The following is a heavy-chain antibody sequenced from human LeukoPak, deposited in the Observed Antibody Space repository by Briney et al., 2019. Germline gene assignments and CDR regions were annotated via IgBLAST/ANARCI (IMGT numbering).Heavy chain of an antibody. V-gene: IGHV4-34*01. Sequence: PSEPLSLPCAVYGGSFSRYYWTWLRDPPGKGLEGIGEINHSGSTNYNPSLKSRVIMSVDKSKNQFSLKLSSVTAADTAVYYCARGGRGQQQLIYYYYYMDVWGKGTTVTVSS. CDR1: GGSFSRYY. CDR3: ARGGRGQQQLIYYYYYMDV. J-gene: IGHJ6*03. D-gene: IGHD6-13*01. CDR2: INHSGST.